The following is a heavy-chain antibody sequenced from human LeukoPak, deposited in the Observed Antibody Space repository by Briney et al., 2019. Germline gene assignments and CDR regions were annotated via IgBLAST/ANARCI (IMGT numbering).Heavy chain of an antibody. J-gene: IGHJ4*02. CDR1: GFTFSTYG. CDR2: AWYDGSKG. CDR3: ARVWEQLEWYFYY. D-gene: IGHD1-1*01. Sequence: PGRSLRLSCAASGFTFSTYGMHWVRQAPGKGLEWVAAAWYDGSKGYYADSVKGRFTISRDNSKDTLDLQMNSLRAEDTAVYYCARVWEQLEWYFYYWGQGTLVTVSS. V-gene: IGHV3-33*01.